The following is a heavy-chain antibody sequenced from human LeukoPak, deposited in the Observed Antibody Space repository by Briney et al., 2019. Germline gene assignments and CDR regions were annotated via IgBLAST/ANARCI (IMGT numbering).Heavy chain of an antibody. V-gene: IGHV3-30*04. CDR3: ARDGLYDILTPTFDY. CDR2: ISYDGSNK. Sequence: GGSLRLSCAASGFTFNSYAMHWVRQAPGKGLEWVAVISYDGSNKYYADSVKGRFTISRDNSKNTLYLQMNSLRAEDTAVYYCARDGLYDILTPTFDYWDQGTLVTVSS. D-gene: IGHD3-9*01. J-gene: IGHJ4*02. CDR1: GFTFNSYA.